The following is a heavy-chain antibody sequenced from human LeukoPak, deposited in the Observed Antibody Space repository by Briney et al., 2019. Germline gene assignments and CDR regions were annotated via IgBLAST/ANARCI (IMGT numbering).Heavy chain of an antibody. CDR3: SRDWDPITGTTRWFDP. CDR2: IWSDGSIK. V-gene: IGHV3-33*01. Sequence: GGSLRLSCAASGIPFSIYGMHWVRQAPGKGLEWVAVIWSDGSIKYYADSVKGRFTISRDNSKNMVYLQMNSLRVDDTAVYYCSRDWDPITGTTRWFDPWGQGTLVTVSS. J-gene: IGHJ5*02. CDR1: GIPFSIYG. D-gene: IGHD1-7*01.